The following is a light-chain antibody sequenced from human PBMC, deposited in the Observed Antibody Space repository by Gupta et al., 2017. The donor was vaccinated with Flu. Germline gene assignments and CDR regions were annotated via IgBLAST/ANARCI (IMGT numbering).Light chain of an antibody. CDR2: DDT. V-gene: IGLV3-21*02. CDR3: QVWDSSSAPWV. CDR1: NIGGRS. J-gene: IGLJ3*02. Sequence: SYVLSQPPSLSVAPGPTATIFCEGNNIGGRSVHWYQQRPGQAPSLVLFDDTDRPSDIPDRFSGSNSGNTATLTITRVAAGDEADYFCQVWDSSSAPWVFGGGTKLTVL.